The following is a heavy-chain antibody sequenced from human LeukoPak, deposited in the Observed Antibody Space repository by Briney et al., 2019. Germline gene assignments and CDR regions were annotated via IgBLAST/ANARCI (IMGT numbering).Heavy chain of an antibody. V-gene: IGHV1-18*01. J-gene: IGHJ4*02. CDR1: GYTFTSYG. Sequence: ASVKVSCKASGYTFTSYGISWARQAPGQGLEWMGWISAYNGHTNYTQKLQGRVTMTTDTSTSTAYMELRSLRSDDTAVYYCARLHYGYYFDYWGQGTLVTVSS. CDR2: ISAYNGHT. D-gene: IGHD4-17*01. CDR3: ARLHYGYYFDY.